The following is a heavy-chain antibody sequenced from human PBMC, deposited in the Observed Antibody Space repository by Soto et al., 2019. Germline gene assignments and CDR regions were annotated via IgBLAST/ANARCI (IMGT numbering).Heavy chain of an antibody. CDR3: ARFFTYYYDSSGPLDY. J-gene: IGHJ4*02. Sequence: SVKVSCKASGYTFTSYGISWVRQAPGQGLEWMGWISAYNGNTNYAQKLQGRVTMTTDTSTSTAYMELRSLRSDDTAVYYCARFFTYYYDSSGPLDYWGQGTLVTVSS. CDR1: GYTFTSYG. D-gene: IGHD3-22*01. CDR2: ISAYNGNT. V-gene: IGHV1-18*01.